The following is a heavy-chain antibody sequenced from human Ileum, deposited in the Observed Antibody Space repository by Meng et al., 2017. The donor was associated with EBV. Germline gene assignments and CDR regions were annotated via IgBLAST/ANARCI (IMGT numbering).Heavy chain of an antibody. V-gene: IGHV4-4*02. Sequence: QVQLQEAGPELVKPSGTLSPTCAGSGNSISSNNWWSWVRQPPGKGLEWIGEIYHSGSTNYNPSFKSRVTMSVDKSKNQISLNLSSVTAADTAVYYCASGRDYAWHSWGRGTLVTVSS. D-gene: IGHD4-17*01. CDR1: GNSISSNNW. J-gene: IGHJ4*02. CDR2: IYHSGST. CDR3: ASGRDYAWHS.